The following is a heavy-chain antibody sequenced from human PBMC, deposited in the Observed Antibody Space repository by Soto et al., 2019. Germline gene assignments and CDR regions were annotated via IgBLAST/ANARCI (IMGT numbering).Heavy chain of an antibody. CDR1: GFSFTHYT. V-gene: IGHV3-30*04. J-gene: IGHJ4*02. CDR2: MSYDGTNE. D-gene: IGHD6-19*01. CDR3: ARKWGTYSSASLDY. Sequence: GGSLILSCAASGFSFTHYTINWVRQAPGKGLEWVAVMSYDGTNEYYADSVKGRFTISRDNSKSTVYLQMNSLTPEDTALYYCARKWGTYSSASLDYWGLGTLVTVSS.